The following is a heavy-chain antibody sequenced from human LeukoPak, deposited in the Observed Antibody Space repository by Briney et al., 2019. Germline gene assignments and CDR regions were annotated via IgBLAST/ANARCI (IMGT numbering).Heavy chain of an antibody. Sequence: GGSLRLSCAASGFTFSSYWMSWVRQAPGKGLEWVANIKQDGSEKYYVDSVKGRSTISRDNAKNSLYLQMNSLRAEDTAVYYCARDLFLGWFLIPHPYYGMDVWGQGTTVTVSS. V-gene: IGHV3-7*03. CDR1: GFTFSSYW. D-gene: IGHD3-3*01. CDR2: IKQDGSEK. CDR3: ARDLFLGWFLIPHPYYGMDV. J-gene: IGHJ6*02.